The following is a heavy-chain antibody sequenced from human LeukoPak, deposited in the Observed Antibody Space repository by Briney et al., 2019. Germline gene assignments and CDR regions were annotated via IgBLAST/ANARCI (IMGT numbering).Heavy chain of an antibody. Sequence: ASVKVSCKASGYTFTSYDINWVRQATGQGLEWMGWMNPNSGNTGYAQKFQGRVTMTRNTSISTAYMELSSLRSEDTAVYYCARGRVTTVRGGRGPYYMDVWGKGTTVTISS. CDR2: MNPNSGNT. CDR1: GYTFTSYD. J-gene: IGHJ6*03. V-gene: IGHV1-8*01. CDR3: ARGRVTTVRGGRGPYYMDV. D-gene: IGHD3-10*01.